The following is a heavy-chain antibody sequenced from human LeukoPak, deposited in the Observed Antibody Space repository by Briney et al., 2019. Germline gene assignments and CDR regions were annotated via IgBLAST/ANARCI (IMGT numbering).Heavy chain of an antibody. Sequence: GGSLRLSCAASGFTFSDYSMDWVRQAPGKGLEWLSYISSGSSTIYYADSVKGRFTISRDNSKNTLSLQMNSLRVEDTAMYFCAKDIQLSTWGLGTMVTVSS. J-gene: IGHJ3*01. V-gene: IGHV3-48*01. CDR1: GFTFSDYS. D-gene: IGHD5-24*01. CDR3: AKDIQLST. CDR2: ISSGSSTI.